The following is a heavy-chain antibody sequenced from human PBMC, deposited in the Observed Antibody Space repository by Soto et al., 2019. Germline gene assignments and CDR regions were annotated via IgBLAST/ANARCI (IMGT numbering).Heavy chain of an antibody. CDR2: ISYSGST. J-gene: IGHJ4*02. Sequence: SETLSLICTVSGVSISSGNYYWSWIRQPPGKGLEWIGFISYSGSTNYNPSLKSRVTISVDTSKNQFSLKLSSVTAADTAVYYCARVNEIPGYSNEDYFDYWGQGTLVTVSS. V-gene: IGHV4-61*01. D-gene: IGHD3-22*01. CDR3: ARVNEIPGYSNEDYFDY. CDR1: GVSISSGNYY.